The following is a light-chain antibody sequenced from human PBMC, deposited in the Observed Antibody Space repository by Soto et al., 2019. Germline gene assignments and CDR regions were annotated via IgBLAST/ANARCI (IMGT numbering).Light chain of an antibody. CDR2: DAF. CDR3: QQRSNWPRI. J-gene: IGKJ3*01. Sequence: EIVLTQSPATLSLSPGERATLSCRASQSVSSYLAWYQQKPGQAPRLLIYDAFNRATGIPARFSGSGSGTDFTLTISSLEPEDFAVYYCQQRSNWPRIFGPGTKVYIK. CDR1: QSVSSY. V-gene: IGKV3-11*01.